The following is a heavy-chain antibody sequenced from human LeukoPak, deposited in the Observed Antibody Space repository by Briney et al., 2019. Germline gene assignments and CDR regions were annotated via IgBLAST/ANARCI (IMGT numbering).Heavy chain of an antibody. CDR3: ARERGTTYYYGSGHAFDI. J-gene: IGHJ3*02. CDR2: IYTSGST. Sequence: PSETLSLTCTVSGGSISSGSYYWSWIRQPAGKGLEWIGRIYTSGSTNYNPSLKSRVTISVDTSKNQFSLKLSSVTAADTAVYYCARERGTTYYYGSGHAFDIWGQGTMVTVSS. CDR1: GGSISSGSYY. V-gene: IGHV4-61*02. D-gene: IGHD3-10*01.